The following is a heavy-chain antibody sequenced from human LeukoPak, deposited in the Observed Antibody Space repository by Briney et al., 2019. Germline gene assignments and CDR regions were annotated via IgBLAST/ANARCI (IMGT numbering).Heavy chain of an antibody. D-gene: IGHD4-17*01. J-gene: IGHJ6*02. CDR1: GGSISSSSYY. V-gene: IGHV4-39*02. Sequence: TSETLSLTCTVSGGSISSSSYYWGWIRQPPGKGLEWIGSIYCSGSTYYNPSLKSRVTISVDTSKNQFSLKLSSVTAADTAVYYCARDYGDYDYYYYGMDVWGQGTTVTVSS. CDR3: ARDYGDYDYYYYGMDV. CDR2: IYCSGST.